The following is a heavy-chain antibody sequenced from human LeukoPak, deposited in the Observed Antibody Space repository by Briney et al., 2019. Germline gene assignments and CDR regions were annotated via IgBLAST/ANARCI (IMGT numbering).Heavy chain of an antibody. CDR2: INTKGGT. D-gene: IGHD2-21*01. CDR1: GVSMSAYQ. Sequence: SEALSLACTVSGVSMSAYQWSWVRQSPGKGLEWIGCINTKGGTSYNPSLKSRVTTSVDTSKSQFSLRLTSVTAADTAVYYCATSNDAKIAPFDQWGQGAPVTVSS. V-gene: IGHV4-4*09. CDR3: ATSNDAKIAPFDQ. J-gene: IGHJ4*02.